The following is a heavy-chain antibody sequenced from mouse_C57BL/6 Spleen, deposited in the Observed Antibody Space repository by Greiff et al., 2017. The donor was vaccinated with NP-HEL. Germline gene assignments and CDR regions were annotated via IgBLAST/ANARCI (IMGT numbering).Heavy chain of an antibody. CDR1: GFTFSSYA. D-gene: IGHD4-1*01. CDR3: ARSPGYAMDY. V-gene: IGHV5-4*03. Sequence: EVMLVESGGGLVKPGGSLKLSCAASGFTFSSYAMSWVRQTPEKRLEWVATISDGGSYTDYPDNVKGRFTISRDNAKNNLYLQMSHLKSEDTAMYYCARSPGYAMDYWGQGTSVTVSS. CDR2: ISDGGSYT. J-gene: IGHJ4*01.